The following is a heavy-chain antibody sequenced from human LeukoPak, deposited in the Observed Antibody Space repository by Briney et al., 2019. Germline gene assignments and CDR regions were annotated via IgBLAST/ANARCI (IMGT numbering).Heavy chain of an antibody. CDR2: IYYSGST. J-gene: IGHJ3*02. Sequence: SETLSLTCTVSGGSISSYYWSWIRQPPGKGLEWIGYIYYSGSTNYNPSLKSRVTISVDTSKNQFSLKLSSVTAADTAVYYCARRSPVVLLAFDIWGQGTMVTVSS. CDR3: ARRSPVVLLAFDI. D-gene: IGHD2-15*01. CDR1: GGSISSYY. V-gene: IGHV4-59*08.